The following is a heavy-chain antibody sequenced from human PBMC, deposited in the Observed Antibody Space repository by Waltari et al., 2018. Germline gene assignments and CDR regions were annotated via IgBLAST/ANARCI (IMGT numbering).Heavy chain of an antibody. J-gene: IGHJ6*02. CDR3: ARVGRGYSYGTRVGYYYYGMDV. Sequence: QVQLQQWGAGLLKPSETLSLTCAVYGGSFSGYYWSWIRQPPGKGLEWIGEINHSGSTNYNPSLKSRVTISVDTSKNQFSLKLSSVTAADTAGYYCARVGRGYSYGTRVGYYYYGMDVWGQGTTVTVSS. CDR2: INHSGST. V-gene: IGHV4-34*01. D-gene: IGHD5-18*01. CDR1: GGSFSGYY.